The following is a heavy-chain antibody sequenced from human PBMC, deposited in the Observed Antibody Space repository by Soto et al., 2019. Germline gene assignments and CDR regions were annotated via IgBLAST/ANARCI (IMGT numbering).Heavy chain of an antibody. CDR1: GFTFSSYG. J-gene: IGHJ5*02. D-gene: IGHD1-26*01. CDR3: AKDIGGSYLANWFDP. CDR2: ISYDGSNK. V-gene: IGHV3-30*18. Sequence: GGSLRLSCAASGFTFSSYGMHWVRQAPGKGLEWVAVISYDGSNKYYADSVKGRFTISRDNSKNTLYLQMNSLRAEDTAVYYCAKDIGGSYLANWFDPWGQGTLVTVSS.